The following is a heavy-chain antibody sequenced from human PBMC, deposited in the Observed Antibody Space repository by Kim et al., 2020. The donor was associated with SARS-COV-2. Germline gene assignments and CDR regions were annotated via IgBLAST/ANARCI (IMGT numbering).Heavy chain of an antibody. CDR1: GDSLSSNAFY. CDR2: LFHTGIT. D-gene: IGHD3-22*01. CDR3: ATIELYASGSSGPRYFDL. J-gene: IGHJ2*01. Sequence: SETLSLTCTVSGDSLSSNAFYWGWIRQSPGRGLEWLGSLFHTGITYYNPSLSSRVTVSVDTSKTQFSLKLTSVTAADTAVYYCATIELYASGSSGPRYFDLWGRGTPVTVSS. V-gene: IGHV4-39*07.